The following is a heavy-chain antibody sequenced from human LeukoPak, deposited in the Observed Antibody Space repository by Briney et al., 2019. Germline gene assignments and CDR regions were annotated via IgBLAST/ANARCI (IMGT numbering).Heavy chain of an antibody. CDR3: ARGKSGRYFDY. D-gene: IGHD3-10*01. J-gene: IGHJ4*02. CDR2: INHSGST. Sequence: PSETLSLTCAVYGGSFSGYYWSWIRQPPGKGLEWIGEINHSGSTNYNPSLKSRVTISVDTSKNQFSLKLSSVTAADTAVYYCARGKSGRYFDYWGQGTLVTVSS. CDR1: GGSFSGYY. V-gene: IGHV4-34*01.